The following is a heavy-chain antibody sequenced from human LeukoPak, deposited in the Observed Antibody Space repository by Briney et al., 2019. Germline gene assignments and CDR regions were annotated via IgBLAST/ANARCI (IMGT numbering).Heavy chain of an antibody. CDR1: GFTFSSYG. D-gene: IGHD6-19*01. V-gene: IGHV3-7*01. Sequence: GGSLRLSCAASGFTFSSYGMHWVRQAPGKGLEWVANIKHDGNEKYYVDSVKGRFAISRDNAKNSLYLQMNSLRAEDTAVYYCARISSGWSLDYWGQGALVTVSS. J-gene: IGHJ4*02. CDR2: IKHDGNEK. CDR3: ARISSGWSLDY.